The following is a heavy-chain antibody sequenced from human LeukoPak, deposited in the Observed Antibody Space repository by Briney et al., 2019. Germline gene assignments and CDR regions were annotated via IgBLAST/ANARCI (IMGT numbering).Heavy chain of an antibody. CDR2: INHSGST. V-gene: IGHV4-34*01. J-gene: IGHJ5*02. D-gene: IGHD2-2*01. Sequence: SETLSLTCAVYGGSFSGYYWSWIRQPPGKGLEWIGQINHSGSTNYNPSLKSRVTISVDTSKNQFSQKLSSVTAADTAVYYCARGQRLGYCSSTSCYRLYWLDPWGQGTLVTVTS. CDR1: GGSFSGYY. CDR3: ARGQRLGYCSSTSCYRLYWLDP.